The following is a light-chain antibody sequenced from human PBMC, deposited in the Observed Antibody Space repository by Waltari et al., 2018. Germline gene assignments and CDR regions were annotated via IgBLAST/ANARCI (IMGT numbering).Light chain of an antibody. Sequence: QSALTQPASVSGSPGQSITIPCTGTRSDDGTHNYVSWYQQRPGKDPDLIIFGVSNRPSGVSIRCSCSMSGNTASLTISGLQAEDEADYYGNSYTNSCTYVFGSGTKVTVL. CDR1: RSDDGTHNY. CDR2: GVS. V-gene: IGLV2-14*03. CDR3: NSYTNSCTYV. J-gene: IGLJ1*01.